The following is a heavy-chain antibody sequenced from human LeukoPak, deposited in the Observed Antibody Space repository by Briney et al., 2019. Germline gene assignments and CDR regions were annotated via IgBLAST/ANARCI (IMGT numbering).Heavy chain of an antibody. V-gene: IGHV1-8*01. D-gene: IGHD3-10*01. J-gene: IGHJ6*02. CDR3: ARGGSMVRGVIITGPSGMDV. CDR2: MNPNSGNT. Sequence: ASVKVSCKVSGYTFTSYGINWVRQATGQGLEWMGWMNPNSGNTGYAQKFQGRVTMTRNTSISTAYMELSSLRSEDTAVYYCARGGSMVRGVIITGPSGMDVWGQGTTVTVSS. CDR1: GYTFTSYG.